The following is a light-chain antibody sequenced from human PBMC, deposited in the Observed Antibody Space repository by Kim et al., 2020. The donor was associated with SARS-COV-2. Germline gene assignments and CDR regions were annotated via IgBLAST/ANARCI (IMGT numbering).Light chain of an antibody. CDR3: QQYDNLPSYS. V-gene: IGKV1-33*01. Sequence: DIQMTQSPSSLSASVGDRVTITCQASQDISNYLNWYQQKPGKAPKLLIYAASNLETGVPSRFSRSGSGTDFTFTISSLQPEDIATYYCQQYDNLPSYSFGQGTRLEIK. CDR1: QDISNY. J-gene: IGKJ2*03. CDR2: AAS.